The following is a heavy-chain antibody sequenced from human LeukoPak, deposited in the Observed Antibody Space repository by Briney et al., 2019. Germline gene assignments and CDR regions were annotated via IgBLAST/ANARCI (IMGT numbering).Heavy chain of an antibody. D-gene: IGHD4-17*01. CDR1: VYTFTIYA. Sequence: ASVKVSCKASVYTFTIYATSWVRHAPGQGLEWMGWISAYNGNTNYAQKLQRRVTMTTHTSTSTAYMELRSLRSDDTAVYYCAIIYGDYTAGFDYWGQGTLVTVSS. CDR3: AIIYGDYTAGFDY. J-gene: IGHJ4*02. CDR2: ISAYNGNT. V-gene: IGHV1-18*01.